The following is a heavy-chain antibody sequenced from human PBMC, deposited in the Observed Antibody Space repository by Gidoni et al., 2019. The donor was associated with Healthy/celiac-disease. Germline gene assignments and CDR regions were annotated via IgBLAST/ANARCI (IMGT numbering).Heavy chain of an antibody. V-gene: IGHV4-59*01. CDR3: ARYSGSYGAFDY. Sequence: QVQLQESGPGLVKPSEPLSLTCPVPGGSISSYYGSWIRQPPGKGLEWIGYIYSSGSTNYNPSLKRRVTISVDTSKNQFSLKLSSVTAADTAVYYCARYSGSYGAFDYWGQGTLVTVSS. J-gene: IGHJ4*02. CDR1: GGSISSYY. D-gene: IGHD1-26*01. CDR2: IYSSGST.